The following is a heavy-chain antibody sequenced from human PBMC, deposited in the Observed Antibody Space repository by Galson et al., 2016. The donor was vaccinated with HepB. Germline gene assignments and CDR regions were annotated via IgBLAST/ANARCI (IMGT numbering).Heavy chain of an antibody. D-gene: IGHD6-13*01. CDR3: ARVREQQLLDAFDI. CDR1: GFTFRTYT. CDR2: ISSGSSYI. J-gene: IGHJ3*02. Sequence: SLRLSCAASGFTFRTYTMNWVRQAPGKGPEWVSSISSGSSYIYYADSVKGRFTISRDNFKNSLYLQMNSLRAEDTALYYCARVREQQLLDAFDIWGQGTMVTVSS. V-gene: IGHV3-21*01.